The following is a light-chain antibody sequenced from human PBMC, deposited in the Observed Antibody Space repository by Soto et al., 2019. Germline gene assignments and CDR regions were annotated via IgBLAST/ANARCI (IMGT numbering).Light chain of an antibody. CDR3: SSFAGSNNYV. CDR1: SSDVGGYNY. V-gene: IGLV2-8*01. CDR2: EVS. Sequence: QSVLNQPPSASGSPGQSVTISCTGTSSDVGGYNYVSWYQQHPGKAPKLMIYEVSKRPSGVPGRFSGSKSGNTASLTVSGLQAEDEADYYCSSFAGSNNYVFGIGTKVTVL. J-gene: IGLJ1*01.